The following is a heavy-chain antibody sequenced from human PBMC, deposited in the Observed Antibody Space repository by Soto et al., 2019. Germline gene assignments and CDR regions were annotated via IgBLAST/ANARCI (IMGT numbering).Heavy chain of an antibody. CDR2: SLFYGRGST. CDR3: AGGPLLLDF. Sequence: EVQLVETGGGLIQPGESMRLACLASGFNVGTNYVSWVRQAPGKGLEFVSLLPSTSLFYGRGSTYYADSVKGRSIISRDTSTNTVYLQLNVRRADDTAVYYCAGGPLLLDFWGQGTPVTVSS. J-gene: IGHJ1*01. CDR1: GFNVGTNY. D-gene: IGHD2-15*01. V-gene: IGHV3-23*04.